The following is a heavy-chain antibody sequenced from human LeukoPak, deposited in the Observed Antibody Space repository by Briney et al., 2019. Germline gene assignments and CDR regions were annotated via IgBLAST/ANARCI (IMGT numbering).Heavy chain of an antibody. Sequence: PSETLSLTCAVYGGSFSGHYWSWIRQPPGKGLEWIGEINHSGSTNYNPSLKSRVTISVDTSKNQFSLKLSSVTAADTAVYYCARHVSTSSCGADCYSGGLDVWGQGTTVTVSS. V-gene: IGHV4-34*01. J-gene: IGHJ6*02. D-gene: IGHD2-21*02. CDR2: INHSGST. CDR1: GGSFSGHY. CDR3: ARHVSTSSCGADCYSGGLDV.